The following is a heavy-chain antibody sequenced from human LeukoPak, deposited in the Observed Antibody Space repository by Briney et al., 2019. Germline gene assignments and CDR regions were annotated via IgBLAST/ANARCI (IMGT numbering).Heavy chain of an antibody. CDR3: ARDIGYSYGPAYYYYGMDV. Sequence: ASVKVSCKASGYTFTSYYMHWVRQAPGQGLEWMGIINPSGGSTSYAQKFQGRVTMTRDTSTSTVYMELSSLRSEDMAVYCCARDIGYSYGPAYYYYGMDVWGQGTTVTVSS. CDR1: GYTFTSYY. CDR2: INPSGGST. V-gene: IGHV1-46*01. J-gene: IGHJ6*02. D-gene: IGHD5-18*01.